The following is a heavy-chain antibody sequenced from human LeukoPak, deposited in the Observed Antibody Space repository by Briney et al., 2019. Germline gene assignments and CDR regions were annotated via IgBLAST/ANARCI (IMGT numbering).Heavy chain of an antibody. D-gene: IGHD5-18*01. Sequence: GSLRLSCSASGFTFSSFWMHWVRQAPGKGLVWVSRINLDGSGTTYADSVKGRFTISRDNAKNTLYLQMNSLRAEDTAVYYCAKLVQLWFNDYFDYWGQGTLVTVSS. CDR1: GFTFSSFW. CDR2: INLDGSGT. V-gene: IGHV3-74*01. J-gene: IGHJ4*02. CDR3: AKLVQLWFNDYFDY.